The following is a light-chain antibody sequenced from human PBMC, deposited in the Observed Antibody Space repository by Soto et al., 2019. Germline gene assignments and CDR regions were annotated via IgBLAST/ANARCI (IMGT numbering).Light chain of an antibody. CDR2: LGS. V-gene: IGKV2-28*01. Sequence: DIVLTQSPLSLPVTPGETASISCRSSQSILNTNGYDYLEWYLQKPGQSPQLLILLGSNRASGVPSRFSGSGSGTDFTLKISSVEAEDVAIYYCMQFLQTPLTFGQGTKVDIK. J-gene: IGKJ1*01. CDR3: MQFLQTPLT. CDR1: QSILNTNGYDY.